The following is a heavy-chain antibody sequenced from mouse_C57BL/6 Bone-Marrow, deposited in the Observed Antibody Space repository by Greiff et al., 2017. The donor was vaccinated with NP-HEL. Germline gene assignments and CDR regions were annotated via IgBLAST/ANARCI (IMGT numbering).Heavy chain of an antibody. D-gene: IGHD2-3*01. Sequence: VQLQQSGAALVKPGASVKLSCKASGYPFTSYWLHWVTQRPGQGLEWIGMIPPNSGSTNYHETFTSKATLTVDTSSSTADMQLSSLTSEDSAVYYCSGEGDGYYERDAMDYWGQGTSVTVSS. CDR1: GYPFTSYW. J-gene: IGHJ4*01. CDR3: SGEGDGYYERDAMDY. V-gene: IGHV1-64*01. CDR2: IPPNSGST.